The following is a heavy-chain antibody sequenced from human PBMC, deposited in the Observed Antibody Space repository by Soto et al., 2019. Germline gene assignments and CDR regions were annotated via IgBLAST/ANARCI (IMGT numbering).Heavy chain of an antibody. V-gene: IGHV3-49*03. J-gene: IGHJ4*02. CDR3: SRLPPNNWGAPLDF. Sequence: PGGSLRLSCITSGFTFGDYAMIWFRQAPGKGLEWVSFITSKRYGGKTEYAASVKGRFTISRDDSKSVAYLQMNSLRTDDTAVYYCSRLPPNNWGAPLDFWGKGTLVTVSS. D-gene: IGHD1-26*01. CDR2: ITSKRYGGKT. CDR1: GFTFGDYA.